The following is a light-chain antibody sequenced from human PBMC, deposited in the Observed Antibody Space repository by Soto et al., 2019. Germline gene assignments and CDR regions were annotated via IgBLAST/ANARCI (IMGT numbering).Light chain of an antibody. CDR1: QDIGSV. J-gene: IGKJ5*01. CDR3: QHYLNYPIT. V-gene: IGKV1-8*01. Sequence: AIRLTQSPSSLSASIGDTLTIPCRASQDIGSVLAWYQQKPGTAPKVLISGASDLHGGVPSRFSGSGSRTDFTLTITHLQSEDFETDYCQHYLNYPITFGPGTKLEIK. CDR2: GAS.